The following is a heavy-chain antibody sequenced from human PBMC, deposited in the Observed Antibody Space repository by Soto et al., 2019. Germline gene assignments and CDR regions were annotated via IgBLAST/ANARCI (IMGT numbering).Heavy chain of an antibody. V-gene: IGHV1-8*01. D-gene: IGHD1-20*01. CDR3: ARVTDQTIYFDY. CDR1: GYTFTSYD. CDR2: MNPNSGNT. J-gene: IGHJ4*02. Sequence: ASVKVSCKASGYTFTSYDINWVRQATGQGLEWMGWMNPNSGNTGYAQKFQGRVTMTRNTSISTAYMELSSLRSEDTAVYYCARVTDQTIYFDYWGQGTLVAVSS.